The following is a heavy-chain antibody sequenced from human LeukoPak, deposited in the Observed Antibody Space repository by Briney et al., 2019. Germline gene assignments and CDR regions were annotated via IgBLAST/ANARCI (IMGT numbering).Heavy chain of an antibody. Sequence: GASVKVSFKASGGTFIIYAISWVRQAPGQGLEWMGGIIPIFGTANYAQKFQGRVTITADESTSTAYTELSSLRSEDTAVYYCAREDYCGGDCYENWGQGTLVTVSS. CDR2: IIPIFGTA. V-gene: IGHV1-69*13. D-gene: IGHD2-21*02. J-gene: IGHJ4*02. CDR3: AREDYCGGDCYEN. CDR1: GGTFIIYA.